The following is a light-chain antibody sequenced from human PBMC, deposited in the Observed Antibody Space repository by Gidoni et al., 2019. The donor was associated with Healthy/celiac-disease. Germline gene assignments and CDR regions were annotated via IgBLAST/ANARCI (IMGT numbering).Light chain of an antibody. CDR1: QGISSY. CDR3: QQYYSYPRT. CDR2: AAS. Sequence: AIRMTQSPSSFSASKGDRVTITCRASQGISSYLAWYQQKPGKAPKLLIYAASTLQSGFQSRFSGSGSGTDFTLTISCLQSEDFATYYCQQYYSYPRTFGQGTKVEIK. J-gene: IGKJ1*01. V-gene: IGKV1-8*01.